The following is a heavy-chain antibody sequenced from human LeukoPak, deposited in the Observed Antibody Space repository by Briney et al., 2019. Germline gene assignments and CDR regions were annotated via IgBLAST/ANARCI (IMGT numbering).Heavy chain of an antibody. D-gene: IGHD1-26*01. CDR3: ARGNRGSSYGGDS. CDR2: INGNGDTT. J-gene: IGHJ4*02. V-gene: IGHV3-20*04. CDR1: GFTFDDYG. Sequence: GGSLRLSCAASGFTFDDYGMTWVRQAPGKGLNWVAGINGNGDTTGYADSVKGRFTISRDNAKNSLYLQMNSLRAEDTALYYCARGNRGSSYGGDSWGQGTLVTVPS.